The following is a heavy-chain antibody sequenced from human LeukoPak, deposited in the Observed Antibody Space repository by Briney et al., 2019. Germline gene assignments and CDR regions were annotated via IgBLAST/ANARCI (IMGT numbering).Heavy chain of an antibody. D-gene: IGHD2-15*01. CDR2: IYSGGST. V-gene: IGHV3-53*05. Sequence: PGGSLRLSCAASGFTVSSNYMSWVRQAPGKGLEGVSVIYSGGSTYYADSVKGRFTISRDNAKNSLYLQMNSLRAEDTAVYYFAKDMLGYCSGGSCYRFDYWGQGTLVTVSS. CDR1: GFTVSSNY. J-gene: IGHJ4*02. CDR3: AKDMLGYCSGGSCYRFDY.